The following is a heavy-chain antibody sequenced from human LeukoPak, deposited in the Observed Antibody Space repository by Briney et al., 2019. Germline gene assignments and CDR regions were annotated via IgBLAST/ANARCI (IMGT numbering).Heavy chain of an antibody. D-gene: IGHD1-26*01. CDR2: FDPEDGET. CDR3: ATPLAPGATSLIDY. Sequence: ASVKVSCKVSGYTLTELSMHWVRQAPGKGLEWMGGFDPEDGETIYAQKFQGRGTMTEDTSTDTAYIELSSLRSEDTAVYYCATPLAPGATSLIDYWGQGTLVTVSS. CDR1: GYTLTELS. V-gene: IGHV1-24*01. J-gene: IGHJ4*02.